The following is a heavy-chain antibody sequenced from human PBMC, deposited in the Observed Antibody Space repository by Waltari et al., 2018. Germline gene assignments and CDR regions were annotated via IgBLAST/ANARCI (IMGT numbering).Heavy chain of an antibody. D-gene: IGHD6-6*01. CDR3: ARGGSSPMAFDY. J-gene: IGHJ4*02. CDR1: GGSISSNY. CDR2: IYTSGST. Sequence: QVQLQESGAGLVKPPETLSLTCTVSGGSISSNYWSWLRPPAGKGLEWIGRIYTSGSTNYNPSLTSRVTMSVDTSKNQLSLKLSSVAAADAAVYYCARGGSSPMAFDYWGQGTLVTVSS. V-gene: IGHV4-4*07.